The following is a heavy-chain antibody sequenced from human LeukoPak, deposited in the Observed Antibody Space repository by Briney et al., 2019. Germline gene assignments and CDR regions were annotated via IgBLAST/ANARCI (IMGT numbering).Heavy chain of an antibody. V-gene: IGHV4-39*01. J-gene: IGHJ4*02. CDR1: GGSISSSSYY. CDR2: IYYSGST. CDR3: ARLHPYYFDY. Sequence: SETLSLTCTVSGGSISSSSYYWGWIRQPPGKGLEWIGSIYYSGSTYYNPSLKSRVTLSVDTSKNQFSLKLSSVTAADTAVYYCARLHPYYFDYWGQGTLVTVSS.